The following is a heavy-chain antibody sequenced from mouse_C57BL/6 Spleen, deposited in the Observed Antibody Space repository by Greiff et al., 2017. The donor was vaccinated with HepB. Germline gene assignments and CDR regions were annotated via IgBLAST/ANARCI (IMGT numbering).Heavy chain of an antibody. D-gene: IGHD2-4*01. CDR3: ARDDYSWFAY. V-gene: IGHV5-17*01. J-gene: IGHJ3*01. Sequence: EVKLVESGGGLVKPGGSLKLSCAASGFTFSDYGMHWVRQAPEKGLEWVAYIRSGSSTIYYADTVKGRFTISRDNAKNTMFLQMTSLRSEDTAMYYCARDDYSWFAYWGQGTLVTVSA. CDR2: IRSGSSTI. CDR1: GFTFSDYG.